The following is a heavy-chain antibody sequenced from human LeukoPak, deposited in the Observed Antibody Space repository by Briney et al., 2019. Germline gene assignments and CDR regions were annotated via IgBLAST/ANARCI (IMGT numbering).Heavy chain of an antibody. V-gene: IGHV3-30-3*01. CDR1: GFTFSSYA. J-gene: IGHJ4*02. CDR2: ISYDGSNK. CDR3: ARVPGIAVAWGAGFDY. D-gene: IGHD6-19*01. Sequence: GGSLRLSCAASGFTFSSYAMHWVRQAPGKGLEWVAVISYDGSNKYYADSVKGRFTISRDNSKNTLYLQMNSLRAEDTAVYYCARVPGIAVAWGAGFDYWGQGTLVTVSS.